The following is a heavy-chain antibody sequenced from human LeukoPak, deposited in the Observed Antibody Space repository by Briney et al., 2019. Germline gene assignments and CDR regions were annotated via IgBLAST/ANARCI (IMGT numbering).Heavy chain of an antibody. CDR1: GFTFGSYA. CDR2: IWYDGSNK. J-gene: IGHJ4*02. D-gene: IGHD3-3*01. Sequence: GGSLRLSCTASGFTFGSYAMSWVRQAPGKGLEWVAVIWYDGSNKYYADSVKGRFTISRGNSKNTLYLQMNSLRAEDTAVYYCARERGLYYDFWSGYPDALDYWGQGTLVTVSS. V-gene: IGHV3-33*08. CDR3: ARERGLYYDFWSGYPDALDY.